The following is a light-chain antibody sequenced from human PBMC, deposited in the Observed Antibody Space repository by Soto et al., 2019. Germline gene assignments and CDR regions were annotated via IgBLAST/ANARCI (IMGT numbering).Light chain of an antibody. CDR2: DVT. Sequence: HSALTQPASVSGSPGQSITISCSGTSSDIGAYNYGSWYQQHPDKAPKLIICDVTNRPSGVSGRFSGSKSANTASITISGIQFEDEADYYCSSYTVSSAPVIFGGGTKVTVL. V-gene: IGLV2-14*03. J-gene: IGLJ2*01. CDR3: SSYTVSSAPVI. CDR1: SSDIGAYNY.